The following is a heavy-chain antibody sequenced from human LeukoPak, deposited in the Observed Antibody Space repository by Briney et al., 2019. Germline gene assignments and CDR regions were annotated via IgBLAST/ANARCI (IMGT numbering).Heavy chain of an antibody. Sequence: GASVTVSCKVSGYTLTELSMHWVRQAPGKGLEWMGGFDPEDGETIYAQKFQGRVTMTEDTSTDTAYMELSSLRSEDTAVYYCATARGGEGATMWFSLGAFDIWGQGTMVTVSS. J-gene: IGHJ3*02. CDR3: ATARGGEGATMWFSLGAFDI. D-gene: IGHD1-26*01. V-gene: IGHV1-24*01. CDR1: GYTLTELS. CDR2: FDPEDGET.